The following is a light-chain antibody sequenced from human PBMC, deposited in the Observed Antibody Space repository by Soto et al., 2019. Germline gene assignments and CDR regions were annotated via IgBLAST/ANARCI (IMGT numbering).Light chain of an antibody. J-gene: IGLJ1*01. CDR2: GNS. Sequence: QSALTQPASVSGSPGQSITISCTGTITDIGAYNYVSWYLQLPGTAPKLLIHGNSNRPSGVPDRFSGSKSGTSASLAITGLQAEDEADYYCQSYDSSLSGSVFGTGTKLTVL. V-gene: IGLV1-40*01. CDR1: ITDIGAYNY. CDR3: QSYDSSLSGSV.